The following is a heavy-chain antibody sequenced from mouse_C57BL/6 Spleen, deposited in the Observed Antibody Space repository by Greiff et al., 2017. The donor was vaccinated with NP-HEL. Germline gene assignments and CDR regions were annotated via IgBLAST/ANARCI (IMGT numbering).Heavy chain of an antibody. V-gene: IGHV1-42*01. CDR3: ARGYDVEGFDY. J-gene: IGHJ2*01. CDR1: GYSFTGYY. D-gene: IGHD2-2*01. CDR2: INPSTGGT. Sequence: VQLQQSGPELVKPGASVKISCKASGYSFTGYYMNWVKQSPEKSLEWIGEINPSTGGTTYNQKFKAKATLTVDKSSSTAYMQLKSLTSEDSAVYDCARGYDVEGFDYWGQGTTLTVSS.